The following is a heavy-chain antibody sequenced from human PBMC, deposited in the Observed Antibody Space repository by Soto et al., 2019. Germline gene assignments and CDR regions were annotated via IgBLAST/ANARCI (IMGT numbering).Heavy chain of an antibody. D-gene: IGHD1-1*01. CDR3: ARDRTNWKNLYYGMDV. CDR2: IGTAGDR. CDR1: GFTFSSYD. J-gene: IGHJ6*02. V-gene: IGHV3-13*01. Sequence: GGSLRLSCAASGFTFSSYDMHWVRQATGKGLEWVSAIGTAGDRYYPGSVKGRFTISRENAKNSLYLQMNSLRAEDTAVYYCARDRTNWKNLYYGMDVWGQGTTVTVSS.